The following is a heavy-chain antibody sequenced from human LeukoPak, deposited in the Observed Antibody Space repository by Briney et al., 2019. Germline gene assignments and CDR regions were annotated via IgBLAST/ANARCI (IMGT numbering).Heavy chain of an antibody. V-gene: IGHV3-21*01. Sequence: PGGSLRLSCAASGFTFSTYSMTWVRQAPGKGLEWVSFISGTGTYIYYPDSVKGRFTISRDNAKSSLYLQMNSLRAEDTAVYYCARVGPRYDSSGYYYYFDYWGQGTLVTVSS. D-gene: IGHD3-22*01. CDR1: GFTFSTYS. J-gene: IGHJ4*02. CDR2: ISGTGTYI. CDR3: ARVGPRYDSSGYYYYFDY.